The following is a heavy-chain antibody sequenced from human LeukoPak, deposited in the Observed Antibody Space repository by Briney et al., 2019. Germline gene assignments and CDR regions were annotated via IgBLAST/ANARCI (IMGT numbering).Heavy chain of an antibody. CDR3: ARGKRGYSSSWYDY. Sequence: SETLSLTCAVYGGSFSGYYWSWIRQPPAKGLEWVGEINHSGSTNYNPSLKSRVTISVDTSKNQFSLKLSSVTAADTAVYYCARGKRGYSSSWYDYWGQGTLVTVSS. V-gene: IGHV4-34*01. CDR1: GGSFSGYY. J-gene: IGHJ4*02. CDR2: INHSGST. D-gene: IGHD6-13*01.